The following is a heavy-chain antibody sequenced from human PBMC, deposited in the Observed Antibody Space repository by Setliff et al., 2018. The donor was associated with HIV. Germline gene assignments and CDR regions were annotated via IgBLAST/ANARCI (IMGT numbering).Heavy chain of an antibody. CDR2: IYYSGSA. J-gene: IGHJ4*02. CDR1: GGSISSYY. D-gene: IGHD6-19*01. Sequence: TLSLTCTVSGGSISSYYWSWIRQAPGKGLEWIGCIYYSGSAYYNPSLQSRVTISVDTSKNQVSLKLNSMTAADTAVYFCVRGPQWLVQKGRVYYFDYWGQGALVTVSS. V-gene: IGHV4-30-4*08. CDR3: VRGPQWLVQKGRVYYFDY.